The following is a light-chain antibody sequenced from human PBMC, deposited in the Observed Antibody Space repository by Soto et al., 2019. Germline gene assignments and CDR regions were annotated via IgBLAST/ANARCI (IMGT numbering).Light chain of an antibody. CDR1: QSVSSN. Sequence: ETVMTQSPATLSVSPGERASLSCRASQSVSSNLAWYQHKPGQAPRLLIYGASTSATGIPARFSGSGSGTEFTLTISSLQSEDFAVYYCQQYNNWPLTFGGGTKVEIK. J-gene: IGKJ4*01. CDR3: QQYNNWPLT. CDR2: GAS. V-gene: IGKV3-15*01.